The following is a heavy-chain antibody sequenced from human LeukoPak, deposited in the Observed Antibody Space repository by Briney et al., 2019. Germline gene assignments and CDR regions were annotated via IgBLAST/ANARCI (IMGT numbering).Heavy chain of an antibody. CDR2: IANTASPT. CDR1: GFNCNIFS. J-gene: IGHJ4*02. CDR3: SVAYYSGGWHFFDY. D-gene: IGHD2-15*01. Sequence: PGGSLRLSCTASGFNCNIFSMNWVRQTPGEGLEWVSSIANTASPTYYADSVRGGFTISRDNAKNTVYLQMNSLRGEDTAVYYCSVAYYSGGWHFFDYWGQGSLVTVSS. V-gene: IGHV3-21*01.